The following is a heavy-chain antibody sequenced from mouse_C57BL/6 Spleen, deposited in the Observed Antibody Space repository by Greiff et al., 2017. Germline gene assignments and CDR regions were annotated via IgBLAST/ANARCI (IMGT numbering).Heavy chain of an antibody. V-gene: IGHV14-1*01. Sequence: EVQLQQSGAELVRPGASVKLSCTASGFNIKDYYMHWVKQRPEQGLEWIGRIDPEDGDTEYAPKFQGKATMTADTSSNTAYLQLSSLTAEDTAVYYCTTTPYDSYPHFDYWGQGTTLTVSA. CDR2: IDPEDGDT. CDR1: GFNIKDYY. D-gene: IGHD2-3*01. J-gene: IGHJ2*01. CDR3: TTTPYDSYPHFDY.